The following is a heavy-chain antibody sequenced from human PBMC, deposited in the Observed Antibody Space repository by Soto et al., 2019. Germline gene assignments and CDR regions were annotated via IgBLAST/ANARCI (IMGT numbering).Heavy chain of an antibody. CDR3: ARDGWFSALRITFGLDV. V-gene: IGHV1-46*01. CDR2: INPNGGST. J-gene: IGHJ6*02. Sequence: QVQLVQSGAEVKKPGASVTVSCKASGYTFSNYYIHWVRQPPGQGLEWMGIINPNGGSTTYAQKFQGRVTMTRDTSTSTVYMELSSLTSEDTALYYCARDGWFSALRITFGLDVWGQGTTVTVSS. D-gene: IGHD3-16*01. CDR1: GYTFSNYY.